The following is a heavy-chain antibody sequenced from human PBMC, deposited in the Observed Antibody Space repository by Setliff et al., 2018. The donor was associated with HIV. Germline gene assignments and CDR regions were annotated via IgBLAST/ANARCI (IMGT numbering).Heavy chain of an antibody. CDR1: GFTFSSYA. V-gene: IGHV3-30-3*01. CDR2: ISYDGSNK. J-gene: IGHJ6*02. D-gene: IGHD2-21*01. Sequence: PGGSLSLSCAASGFTFSSYAMYWVRQAPGKGLEWVAVISYDGSNKYYADSVKGRFTISRDNSKNTLYLQMNSLRAEDTAVYYCVGMDIVVVLPPDVWGQGTTVTVSS. CDR3: VGMDIVVVLPPDV.